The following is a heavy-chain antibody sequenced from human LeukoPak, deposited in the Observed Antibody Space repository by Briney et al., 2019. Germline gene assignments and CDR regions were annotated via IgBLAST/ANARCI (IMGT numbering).Heavy chain of an antibody. CDR1: GGSISSYY. CDR3: ARGAVAGHKGDY. V-gene: IGHV4-59*01. D-gene: IGHD6-19*01. J-gene: IGHJ4*02. Sequence: SVTLSLTCTVSGGSISSYYWSWIRQPPGKGLEWIGYIYYSGSTNYNPSLKSRVTISVDTSKNQFSLKLSSVTAADTAVYYCARGAVAGHKGDYWGQGTLVTVSS. CDR2: IYYSGST.